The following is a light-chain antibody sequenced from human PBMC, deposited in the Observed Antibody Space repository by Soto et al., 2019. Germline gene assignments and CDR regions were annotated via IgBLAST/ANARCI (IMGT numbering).Light chain of an antibody. V-gene: IGKV1-39*01. CDR3: QQSYSTPLT. CDR1: QIISSY. J-gene: IGKJ4*01. Sequence: DIQMTQSPSSLSASVGDRVTITCRASQIISSYLNWYQQKPGKAPKLLIYAASSLQSGVPSRFSGNGSGTDFTLTISSLQPVDFATYYCQQSYSTPLTFGGGTKVDIK. CDR2: AAS.